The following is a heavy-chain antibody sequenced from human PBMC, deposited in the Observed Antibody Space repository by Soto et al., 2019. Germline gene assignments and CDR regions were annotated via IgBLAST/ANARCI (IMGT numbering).Heavy chain of an antibody. Sequence: LRLSCSGSGFSFGDYYMNWIRKAPGKGLEWVSYISGGGNTISYSDSVKGRFTISRDNAKKSVYLEMDSLGPEDTAVYYCARRLFLDVWGQGTLVTVSS. V-gene: IGHV3-11*01. J-gene: IGHJ4*02. D-gene: IGHD2-21*01. CDR3: ARRLFLDV. CDR1: GFSFGDYY. CDR2: ISGGGNTI.